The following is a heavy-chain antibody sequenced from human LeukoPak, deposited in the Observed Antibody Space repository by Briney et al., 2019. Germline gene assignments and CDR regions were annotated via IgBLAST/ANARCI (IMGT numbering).Heavy chain of an antibody. J-gene: IGHJ3*02. CDR2: IIPIFGTA. CDR3: ARSLGDAFDI. Sequence: ASVKVSCKASGGTFSSYAISWVRQAPGQGLEWMGGIIPIFGTANYAQKFQGRVTITTDESTSTAYTELSSLRSEDTAVYYCARSLGDAFDIWGQGTMVTVSS. CDR1: GGTFSSYA. D-gene: IGHD3-3*02. V-gene: IGHV1-69*05.